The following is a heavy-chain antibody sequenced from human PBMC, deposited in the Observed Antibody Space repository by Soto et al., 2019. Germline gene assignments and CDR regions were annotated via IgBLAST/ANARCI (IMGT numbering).Heavy chain of an antibody. D-gene: IGHD5-12*01. Sequence: QVQLQESGPGLVKPSQTLSLTCTVSGDSVISSGYYWSWIRQPPGKGLEWIGYIFYTGSTYYNPSLKSRVTISRDTSNNQFSLKLSSVTAADTAVYYCARDQSGYDAFDYWGQGTLVTVSS. V-gene: IGHV4-31*03. CDR2: IFYTGST. CDR1: GDSVISSGYY. J-gene: IGHJ4*02. CDR3: ARDQSGYDAFDY.